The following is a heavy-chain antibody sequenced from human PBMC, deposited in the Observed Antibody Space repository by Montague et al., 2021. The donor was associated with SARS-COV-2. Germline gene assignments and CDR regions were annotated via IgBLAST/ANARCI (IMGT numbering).Heavy chain of an antibody. CDR1: GASISSGDYY. Sequence: TLSLTCTVSGASISSGDYYWSLIRQPAGKGLEWIGRIYTSGSTKYNPSLNSRVTILVDTSKNQFSLNLRSVTAADTAVYYCACVGGGTTRYFDIWGQGTLVTVSS. J-gene: IGHJ4*02. CDR2: IYTSGST. CDR3: ACVGGGTTRYFDI. V-gene: IGHV4-61*02. D-gene: IGHD1-1*01.